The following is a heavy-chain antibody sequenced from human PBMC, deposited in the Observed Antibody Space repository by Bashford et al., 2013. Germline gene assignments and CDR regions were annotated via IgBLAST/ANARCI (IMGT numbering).Heavy chain of an antibody. V-gene: IGHV3-23*01. D-gene: IGHD1/OR15-1a*01. J-gene: IGHJ4*02. CDR2: ISGSSSTT. CDR3: AKGSTTWNKGYFDY. Sequence: VRQAPGKGLEWVSYISGSSSTTYYADSVKGRFTISRDNSRNTLYLQMNSLRADDTAVYYCAKGSTTWNKGYFDYWGQGTLVTVSS.